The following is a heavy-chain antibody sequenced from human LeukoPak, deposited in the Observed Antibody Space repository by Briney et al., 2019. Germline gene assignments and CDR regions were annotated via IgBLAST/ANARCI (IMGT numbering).Heavy chain of an antibody. CDR1: GFTFSSYG. J-gene: IGHJ4*02. D-gene: IGHD2-2*01. CDR3: AAQQYQPLVSYY. V-gene: IGHV1-2*02. Sequence: GGSLRLSCAASGFTFSSYGMHWVRQAPGQGLEWMGWINPNSGGTNYAQKFQGRVTMTRDTSISTAYMELSRLRSDDTAVYYCAAQQYQPLVSYYWGQGTLVTVSS. CDR2: INPNSGGT.